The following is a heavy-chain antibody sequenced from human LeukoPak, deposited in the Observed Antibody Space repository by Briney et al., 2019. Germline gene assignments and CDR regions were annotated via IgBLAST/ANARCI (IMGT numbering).Heavy chain of an antibody. V-gene: IGHV6-1*01. CDR2: TYYRSKWFD. J-gene: IGHJ5*02. D-gene: IGHD7-27*01. Sequence: SQTLSLTCAISGDSVSSNSAAWNWRRQSPSRGLGWLGRTYYRSKWFDDYAVSVKSRITINPDTSKNQFSVQLNSVTPEDTAVYYCARHGWGSAGWFDPWGQGTLVTVSS. CDR3: ARHGWGSAGWFDP. CDR1: GDSVSSNSAA.